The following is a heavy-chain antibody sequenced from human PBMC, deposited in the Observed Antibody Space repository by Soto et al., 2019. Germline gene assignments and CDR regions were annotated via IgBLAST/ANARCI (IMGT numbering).Heavy chain of an antibody. J-gene: IGHJ5*02. CDR1: GGTFSSYT. V-gene: IGHV1-69*02. Sequence: GASVKVSCKASGGTFSSYTISWVRQAPGQGLEWMGRIIPILGIANYAQKFQGRVTITADKSTSTAYMELSSLRSEDTAVYYCARAPYCSSTSCYANWFDPWGQGTLVTVSS. CDR2: IIPILGIA. D-gene: IGHD2-2*01. CDR3: ARAPYCSSTSCYANWFDP.